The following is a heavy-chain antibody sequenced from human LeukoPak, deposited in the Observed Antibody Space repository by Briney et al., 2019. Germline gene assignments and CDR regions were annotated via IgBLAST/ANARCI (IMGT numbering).Heavy chain of an antibody. V-gene: IGHV3-9*01. CDR1: GFTFDDYA. D-gene: IGHD6-13*01. J-gene: IGHJ4*02. CDR2: ISWNSGSI. Sequence: PGGSLRLSCAASGFTFDDYAMHWVRQAPGKGLEWVSGISWNSGSIGYADSVKGRFTISRDNAKNALYLQMNSLRVEDTAMYYCARSSWHDYWGQGTLVTVFS. CDR3: ARSSWHDY.